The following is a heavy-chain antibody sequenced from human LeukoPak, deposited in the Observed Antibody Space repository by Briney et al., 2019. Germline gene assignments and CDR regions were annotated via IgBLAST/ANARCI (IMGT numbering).Heavy chain of an antibody. Sequence: SETLSLTCTVSGGSISSSSYYWGWIRQPPGKGLEWIGYIYYSGSTNYNPSLRSRVTISVDTSKNQFSLKLSSVTAADTAVYYCARSHGSGSYYNLNDYWGQGILVTVSS. J-gene: IGHJ4*02. V-gene: IGHV4-61*05. CDR1: GGSISSSSYY. CDR3: ARSHGSGSYYNLNDY. D-gene: IGHD3-10*01. CDR2: IYYSGST.